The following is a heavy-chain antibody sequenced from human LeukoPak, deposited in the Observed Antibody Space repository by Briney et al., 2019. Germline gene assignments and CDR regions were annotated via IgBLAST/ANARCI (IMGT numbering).Heavy chain of an antibody. CDR3: ARDNLYGSGSYDYYYYYGMDV. Sequence: SGGSLRLSCAASGFTFSSYSMNWVRQAPGKGLEWVSSISSSSSYIYYADSVKGRFTISRDYAKNSLYLQMNSLRAEDTAVYYCARDNLYGSGSYDYYYYYGMDVWGQGTTVTVSS. J-gene: IGHJ6*02. D-gene: IGHD3-10*01. CDR1: GFTFSSYS. CDR2: ISSSSSYI. V-gene: IGHV3-21*01.